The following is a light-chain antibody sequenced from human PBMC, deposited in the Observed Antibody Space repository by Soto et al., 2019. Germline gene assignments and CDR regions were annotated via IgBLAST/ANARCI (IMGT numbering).Light chain of an antibody. CDR3: QKYNNAPRT. CDR1: QGISNY. Sequence: DIQMTQSPSSLSASVGDTVTITCRASQGISNYLAWYQQKPGQVPNLLIYAASTLQSGLPSRFSGHGPGTHFTLTISRLRPEDVATYYCQKYNNAPRTFGQGTKGE. CDR2: AAS. V-gene: IGKV1-27*01. J-gene: IGKJ1*01.